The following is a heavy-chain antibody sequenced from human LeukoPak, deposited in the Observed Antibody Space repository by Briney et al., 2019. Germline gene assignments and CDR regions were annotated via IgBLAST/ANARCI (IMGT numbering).Heavy chain of an antibody. CDR1: GGTFFSYA. Sequence: SVKVSCKASGGTFFSYAISWVRQAPGQGLEWMGGIIPIFGTANYAQKFQGRVTITTDVSTSTAYMELSSLRSEDTAVYYCARDQYYYDSSDAFDIWGQGTMVTVSS. J-gene: IGHJ3*02. CDR3: ARDQYYYDSSDAFDI. D-gene: IGHD3-22*01. V-gene: IGHV1-69*05. CDR2: IIPIFGTA.